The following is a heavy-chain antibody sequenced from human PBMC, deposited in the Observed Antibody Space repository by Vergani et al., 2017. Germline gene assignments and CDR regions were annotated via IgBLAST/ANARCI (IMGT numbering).Heavy chain of an antibody. Sequence: QVQLVQSGAEVKKPGASVKVSCKASGYTFTGYYMHWVRQAPGQGLEWMGWINPNSGGTNYAQKFQGRVTMTEDTSTDTAYMELSSLRSEDTAVYYCATGYCGGDCYSKPSHYYYYYGMDVWGQGTTVTVSS. CDR3: ATGYCGGDCYSKPSHYYYYYGMDV. D-gene: IGHD2-21*02. J-gene: IGHJ6*02. CDR2: INPNSGGT. CDR1: GYTFTGYY. V-gene: IGHV1-2*02.